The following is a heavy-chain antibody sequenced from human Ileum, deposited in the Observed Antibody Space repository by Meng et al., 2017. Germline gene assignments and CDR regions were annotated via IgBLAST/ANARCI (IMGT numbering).Heavy chain of an antibody. J-gene: IGHJ2*01. CDR3: VRDGSSSSGGTL. CDR2: IYASVST. V-gene: IGHV4-4*07. Sequence: QVQLQESGPGLVKPSETLSLTCQVAGGSISNYYWSWTRQPAGKGLEWIGRIYASVSTNYHPSLKTRITMSVDTSKSQFSLKLTSITAADTAVYYCVRDGSSSSGGTLWGRGTLVTVSS. D-gene: IGHD2-2*01. CDR1: GGSISNYY.